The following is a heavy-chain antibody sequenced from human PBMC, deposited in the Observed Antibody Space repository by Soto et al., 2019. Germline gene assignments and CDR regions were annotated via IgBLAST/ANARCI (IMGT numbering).Heavy chain of an antibody. V-gene: IGHV4-61*01. CDR3: ARTEMATTFFDY. CDR1: GGSVSSGNYY. J-gene: IGHJ4*02. Sequence: SETLSLTCTVSGGSVSSGNYYWSWIRQPPGKGLEWIGYIYHTGSTNYNPSPKSRVSISVDTSKNLFSLNLSSVTAADTAIYYCARTEMATTFFDYWGQGTLVTVSS. CDR2: IYHTGST. D-gene: IGHD5-12*01.